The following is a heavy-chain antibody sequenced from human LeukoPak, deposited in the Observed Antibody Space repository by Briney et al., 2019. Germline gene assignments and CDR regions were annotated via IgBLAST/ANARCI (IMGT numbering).Heavy chain of an antibody. CDR1: GFAFSSYA. J-gene: IGHJ4*02. Sequence: GGSLRLSCAASGFAFSSYAMHWVRQAPGKGLEWVAAISYDESNQYFVDSVKGRFTISRDNSRNTLYLQMNSLRPEDTALYYCARDSRSYSTGTEYWGQGTLVTVSS. CDR3: ARDSRSYSTGTEY. D-gene: IGHD3-10*01. CDR2: ISYDESNQ. V-gene: IGHV3-30-3*01.